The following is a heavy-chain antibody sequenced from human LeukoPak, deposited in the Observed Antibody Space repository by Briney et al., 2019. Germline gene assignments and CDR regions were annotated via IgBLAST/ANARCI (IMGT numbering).Heavy chain of an antibody. D-gene: IGHD6-13*01. CDR2: IYYSGST. CDR3: ARGSAAAHFDY. Sequence: SETLSLTCTVSGGSISSYYWSWIRQPPGKGLEWIGYIYYSGSTNYNPSLKSRVTISVDTSKNQFSLKLSSVTAADTAVFYCARGSAAAHFDYWGQGTLVTVSS. V-gene: IGHV4-59*12. CDR1: GGSISSYY. J-gene: IGHJ4*02.